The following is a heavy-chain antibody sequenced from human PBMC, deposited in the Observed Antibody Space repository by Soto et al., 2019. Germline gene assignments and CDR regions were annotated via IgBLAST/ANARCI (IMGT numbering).Heavy chain of an antibody. D-gene: IGHD3-3*01. V-gene: IGHV3-49*03. CDR1: GFTFGDYA. CDR2: IRSKAYGGTT. CDR3: TRSYYDFWSGYYPFDY. Sequence: GGSLRLSCTASGFTFGDYAMSWFRQAPGKGLEWVGFIRSKAYGGTTEYAASVKGRFTISRDDSKSIAYLQMNSLKTEDTAVYYCTRSYYDFWSGYYPFDYWGQGTLVTVSS. J-gene: IGHJ4*02.